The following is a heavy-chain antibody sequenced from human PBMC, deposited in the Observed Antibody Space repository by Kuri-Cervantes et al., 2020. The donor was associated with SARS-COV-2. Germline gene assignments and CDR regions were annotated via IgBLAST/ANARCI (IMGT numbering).Heavy chain of an antibody. D-gene: IGHD7-27*01. V-gene: IGHV4-34*01. CDR3: ARAFNWAMYDFDY. J-gene: IGHJ4*02. Sequence: SETLSLTCAVYGGSFSGFYWSWIRQLPGKGLEWIGEINHSGSANYNPSLKSRVTISVDTSKNQFSLKLSSVTAADTAVYYCARAFNWAMYDFDYWGQGTLVTVSS. CDR2: INHSGSA. CDR1: GGSFSGFY.